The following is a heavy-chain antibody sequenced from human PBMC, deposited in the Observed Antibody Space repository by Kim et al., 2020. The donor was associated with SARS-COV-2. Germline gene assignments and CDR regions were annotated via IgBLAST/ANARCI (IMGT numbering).Heavy chain of an antibody. D-gene: IGHD2-21*02. Sequence: GGSLRLSCAVSGSPFSTHGMHWVRQAPGKGLEWVAVIVDNGRERHYADSVKGRFIVSKDNAKNMLYLDMASLRAEDTAVYYCARWAGTSNGGYCLDYWGQGTPVTVSS. J-gene: IGHJ4*02. V-gene: IGHV3-30*12. CDR3: ARWAGTSNGGYCLDY. CDR2: IVDNGRER. CDR1: GSPFSTHG.